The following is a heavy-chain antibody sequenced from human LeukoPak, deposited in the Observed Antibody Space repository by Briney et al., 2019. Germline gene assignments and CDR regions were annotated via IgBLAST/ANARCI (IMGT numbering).Heavy chain of an antibody. CDR3: ARGVLWFGELLTDYYYYYGMDV. Sequence: GGSLRLSCAASGFTFSSYAMHWVRQAPGKGLEWVAVISYDGSNKYYADSVKGRFTISRDNSKNTLYLQMNSLRAEDTAVYYCARGVLWFGELLTDYYYYYGMDVWGQGTTVTVSS. V-gene: IGHV3-30*04. D-gene: IGHD3-10*01. CDR1: GFTFSSYA. CDR2: ISYDGSNK. J-gene: IGHJ6*02.